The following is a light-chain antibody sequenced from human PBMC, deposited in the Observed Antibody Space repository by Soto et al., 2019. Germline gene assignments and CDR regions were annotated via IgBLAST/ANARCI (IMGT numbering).Light chain of an antibody. CDR3: QQTNSFPLT. J-gene: IGKJ5*01. Sequence: DIQMTQSPSSLSASVGDRVTITCRASQSISSYLNWYQQKPGKAPNLLIYDASSLQSGVPSRFSGTGSGTDFTLTISSLQPEDFATYYCQQTNSFPLTFGGGTRLEIK. CDR2: DAS. CDR1: QSISSY. V-gene: IGKV1-39*01.